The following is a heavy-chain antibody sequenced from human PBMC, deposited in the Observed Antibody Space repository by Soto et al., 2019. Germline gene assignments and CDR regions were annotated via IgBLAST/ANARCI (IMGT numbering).Heavy chain of an antibody. Sequence: QVQLVQSGAEVKKPGASVKVSCKASGYTFTRYYMHWVRQAPGQGLEWMGMINPSGGTTNYAQNCQGRVTMTRDTSTSTVYMELSSLRSEDTAFYYCTRTLTPNPAEYFQHWGQGTLVTVSS. CDR2: INPSGGTT. V-gene: IGHV1-46*03. J-gene: IGHJ1*01. CDR3: TRTLTPNPAEYFQH. CDR1: GYTFTRYY.